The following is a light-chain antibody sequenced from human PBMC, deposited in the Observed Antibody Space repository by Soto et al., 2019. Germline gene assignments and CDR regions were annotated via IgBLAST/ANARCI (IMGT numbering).Light chain of an antibody. CDR3: TSPTPGSLYV. CDR1: SSDLGASDS. CDR2: EVA. V-gene: IGLV2-8*01. J-gene: IGLJ1*01. Sequence: QSALTQPPSASGSPGQSVTISCTGTSSDLGASDSVSWYQQHPGKAPKLMIYEVAKRPSGVPDRFSGSKSGNTASLTVSGLQAEDEADYFCTSPTPGSLYVFGTGTKLTVL.